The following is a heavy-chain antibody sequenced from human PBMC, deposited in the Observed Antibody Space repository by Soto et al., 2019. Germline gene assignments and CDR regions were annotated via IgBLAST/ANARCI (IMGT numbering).Heavy chain of an antibody. CDR3: AKDTPSSGWYRNYYYYYGMDV. V-gene: IGHV3-23*01. CDR1: GFTFSSYV. D-gene: IGHD6-19*01. Sequence: EVQLLDSGGSLVQPGGSLRLSCAASGFTFSSYVMSWVRQPPGKGLEWVSAMSGSGGSTYYADSVKGRFTISRDNSKNTVYLQMNSLRVDDTAVYYCAKDTPSSGWYRNYYYYYGMDVWGQGTTVTVSS. J-gene: IGHJ6*02. CDR2: MSGSGGST.